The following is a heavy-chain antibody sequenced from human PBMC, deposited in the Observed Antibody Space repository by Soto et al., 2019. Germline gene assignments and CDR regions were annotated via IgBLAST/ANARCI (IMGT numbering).Heavy chain of an antibody. CDR3: AKIGSGSYYSSSYYYYGMDV. Sequence: VGSLRLSCAASGFTFSSYAMSWVRQAPGKGLEWVSAISGSGGSTYYADSVKGRFTISRDNSKNTLYLQMNSLRAEDTAVYYCAKIGSGSYYSSSYYYYGMDVWGQGTTVTVSS. J-gene: IGHJ6*02. CDR2: ISGSGGST. V-gene: IGHV3-23*01. CDR1: GFTFSSYA. D-gene: IGHD3-10*01.